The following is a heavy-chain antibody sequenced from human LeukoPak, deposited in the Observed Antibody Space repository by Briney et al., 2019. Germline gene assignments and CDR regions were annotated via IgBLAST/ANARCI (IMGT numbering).Heavy chain of an antibody. CDR1: EFTFRSYD. CDR2: ISYDGSNK. CDR3: ARDNYDILTGYYAELDYYYMDV. Sequence: GGSLRLSCVASEFTFRSYDMHWVRQAPGKGLEWVAVISYDGSNKDYADSVKGRFTISRDNTKNTLFLQMNSLRAEDTAVYYCARDNYDILTGYYAELDYYYMDVWGKGTTVTISS. V-gene: IGHV3-30*03. D-gene: IGHD3-9*01. J-gene: IGHJ6*03.